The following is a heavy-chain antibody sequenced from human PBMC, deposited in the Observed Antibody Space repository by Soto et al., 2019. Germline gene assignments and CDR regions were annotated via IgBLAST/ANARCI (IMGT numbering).Heavy chain of an antibody. V-gene: IGHV3-30-3*01. CDR3: ARQYYYGPYYYYYGMDV. Sequence: GGALRLSCAASGFTFSSYAMHWVRQAPGKGLEWVALISYDGSDKDYADSVKGRFTISRDNSKNTLYLQMNSLRAEDTAVYYCARQYYYGPYYYYYGMDVWDQGTTVTVSS. J-gene: IGHJ6*02. CDR1: GFTFSSYA. CDR2: ISYDGSDK. D-gene: IGHD3-10*01.